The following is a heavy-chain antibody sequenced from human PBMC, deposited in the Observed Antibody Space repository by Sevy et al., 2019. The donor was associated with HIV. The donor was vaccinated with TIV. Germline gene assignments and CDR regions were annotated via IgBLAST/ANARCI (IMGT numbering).Heavy chain of an antibody. Sequence: GGSLRLSCAASGFDFSNYSMNWVRQAPGKGLEWISHISSNSRTIYYADSVKGRFTIYRDNVKNSLYLQMNSLRDEDTAVYYCARDCSGSFWGDGAFDIWGQGTMVTVSS. CDR2: ISSNSRTI. CDR3: ARDCSGSFWGDGAFDI. V-gene: IGHV3-48*02. CDR1: GFDFSNYS. J-gene: IGHJ3*02. D-gene: IGHD3-10*02.